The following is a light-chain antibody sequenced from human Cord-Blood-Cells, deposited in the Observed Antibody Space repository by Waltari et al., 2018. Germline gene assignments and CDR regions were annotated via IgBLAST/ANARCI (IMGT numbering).Light chain of an antibody. J-gene: IGKJ2*01. CDR1: QSISSW. CDR3: QQYNSYSYT. Sequence: DIQMTQSPSTLSASVGDRVTITCRASQSISSWLAWYQQKPGKAPKLLIYDASSLESGVPSRFSGSGSGTVVTLSISSLQPYDFATYYCQQYNSYSYTFGQGTKLEIK. V-gene: IGKV1-5*01. CDR2: DAS.